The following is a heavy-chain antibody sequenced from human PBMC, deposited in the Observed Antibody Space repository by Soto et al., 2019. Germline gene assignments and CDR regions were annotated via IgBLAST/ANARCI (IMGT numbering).Heavy chain of an antibody. D-gene: IGHD6-13*01. V-gene: IGHV3-30*18. J-gene: IGHJ6*02. CDR1: GFTFSSYG. CDR2: ISYDGSNK. Sequence: PGESLKISCAASGFTFSSYGMHWVRQAPGKGLEWVAVISYDGSNKYYEDYVKGRFTISKDNSKNTLYLQMNRLRAEDTAVYYCAKEGAPDSSSWFHYYYYGMDVWGQGTTVTVSS. CDR3: AKEGAPDSSSWFHYYYYGMDV.